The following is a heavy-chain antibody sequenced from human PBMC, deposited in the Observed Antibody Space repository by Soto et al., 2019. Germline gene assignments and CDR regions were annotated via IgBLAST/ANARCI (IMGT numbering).Heavy chain of an antibody. J-gene: IGHJ4*02. CDR3: ARDQQPAYFDI. Sequence: QVQLQESGPGLVKPSQTLSLTCTVSGGSISSGGYYWSWIRQHPGEGLEWIGYIYYSGSTHDNPSLKSRVTISVDTSKTQFSLKLSSVTAADTAVYYCARDQQPAYFDIWGQGTLVTVSS. CDR1: GGSISSGGYY. D-gene: IGHD6-13*01. CDR2: IYYSGST. V-gene: IGHV4-31*03.